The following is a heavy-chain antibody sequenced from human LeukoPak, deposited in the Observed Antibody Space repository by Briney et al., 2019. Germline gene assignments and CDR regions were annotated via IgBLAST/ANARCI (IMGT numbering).Heavy chain of an antibody. CDR3: ASLTNTTGYIPWYFDF. V-gene: IGHV4-59*01. D-gene: IGHD3-9*01. Sequence: PSETLSLTCTVSGGSISSYYWSWIRQPPGKGLEWIGYIYYSGSTNYNPSLESRVAFSVDTSKNQVSLKLSSVTAADTAIYYCASLTNTTGYIPWYFDFWGRGALVTVSS. CDR2: IYYSGST. J-gene: IGHJ2*01. CDR1: GGSISSYY.